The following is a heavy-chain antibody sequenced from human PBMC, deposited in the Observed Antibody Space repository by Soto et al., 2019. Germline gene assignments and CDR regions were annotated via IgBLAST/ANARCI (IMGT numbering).Heavy chain of an antibody. V-gene: IGHV4-34*01. D-gene: IGHD2-2*02. J-gene: IGHJ6*02. Sequence: LSLTCAVYGGSFSGYYWSWIRQPPGKGLEWIGEINHSGCTNYNPSLKSRVTISVDTSKNQFSLKLSSVTAADTAVYYCARGGGFCSSTSCYTGYYGMDVWGQGTAVTVSS. CDR1: GGSFSGYY. CDR2: INHSGCT. CDR3: ARGGGFCSSTSCYTGYYGMDV.